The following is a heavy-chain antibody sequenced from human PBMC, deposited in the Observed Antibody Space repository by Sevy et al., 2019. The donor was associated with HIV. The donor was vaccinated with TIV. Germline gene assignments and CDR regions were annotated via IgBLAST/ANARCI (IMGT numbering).Heavy chain of an antibody. CDR3: AGENAWGRGYS. CDR2: IYYNGHI. D-gene: IGHD1-26*01. Sequence: SETLSLTCTVSGGSITSLYWNWIRQPPGKGLEWIANIYYNGHINYNPSLKSRVTLSLDTSKNQFSLRLSSVTAVDTAMYYCAGENAWGRGYSWGQRTLVTVSS. J-gene: IGHJ4*02. V-gene: IGHV4-59*08. CDR1: GGSITSLY.